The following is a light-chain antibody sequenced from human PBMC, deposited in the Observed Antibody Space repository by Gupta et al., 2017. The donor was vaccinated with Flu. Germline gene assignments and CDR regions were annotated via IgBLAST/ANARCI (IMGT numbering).Light chain of an antibody. J-gene: IGLJ2*01. V-gene: IGLV4-69*01. CDR1: SGNSSYA. CDR3: QTWGTGIRV. Sequence: VKLTCTLSSGNSSYAIEWHQQQPEKGPRFLMKVNSDGSHNKGDGIPDRFSGSSSGAERYLTISRLQSEDEADYYCQTWGTGIRVFGGGTKLTVL. CDR2: VNSDGSH.